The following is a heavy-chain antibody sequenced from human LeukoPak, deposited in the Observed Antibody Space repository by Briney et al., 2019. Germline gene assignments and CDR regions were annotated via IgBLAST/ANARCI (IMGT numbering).Heavy chain of an antibody. CDR3: AKEGWLARPLYGMDG. Sequence: PGGSLRLSCAASGFTFSSYAMSWVRQAPGEGLEWVSAISGGGGSTYYADSAKGRFTISRNNSKNTLYLQMNSLRAENTAVYYGAKEGWLARPLYGMDGGGQGTTVTVS. J-gene: IGHJ6*02. CDR1: GFTFSSYA. V-gene: IGHV3-23*01. CDR2: ISGGGGST. D-gene: IGHD6-19*01.